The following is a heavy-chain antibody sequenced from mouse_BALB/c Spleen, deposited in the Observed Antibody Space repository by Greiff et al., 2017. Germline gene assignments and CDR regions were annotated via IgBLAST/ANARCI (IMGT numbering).Heavy chain of an antibody. CDR3: ARASTMITTGYFDY. D-gene: IGHD2-4*01. CDR2: IRNKANGYTT. V-gene: IGHV7-3*02. J-gene: IGHJ2*01. Sequence: EVKLVESGGGLVQPGGSLRLSCATSGFTFTDYYMSWVRQPPGKALEWLGFIRNKANGYTTEYSASVKGRFTISRDNSQSILYLQMNTLGAEDSATYYCARASTMITTGYFDYWGQGTTLTVSA. CDR1: GFTFTDYY.